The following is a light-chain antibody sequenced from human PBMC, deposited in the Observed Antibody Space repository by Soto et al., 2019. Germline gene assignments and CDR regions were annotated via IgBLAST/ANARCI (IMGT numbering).Light chain of an antibody. CDR3: QQYNRYSPWT. CDR2: KAS. V-gene: IGKV1-5*03. Sequence: DVQMTQWPSTLSASVGERVTITCRASQGVSTLLAWYQQKPGKAPKLLIYKASSLESGVPPRFSGRGSGTEFTLTISSLQPDDFATYYCQQYNRYSPWTFGQGTKVEIK. CDR1: QGVSTL. J-gene: IGKJ1*01.